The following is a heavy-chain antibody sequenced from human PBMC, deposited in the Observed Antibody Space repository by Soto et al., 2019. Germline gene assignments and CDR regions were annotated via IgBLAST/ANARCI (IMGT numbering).Heavy chain of an antibody. CDR1: GGSISSNSYY. Sequence: SETLSLTCTVSGGSISSNSYYWGWIRQPPGKGLEWIGSVYYSGTTYYNPSLKSRVTISVDTSKNQFSLKLSSVTAADTAVYYCARRGGYSGYDVVTAIDSWGQGILVTVSS. CDR3: ARRGGYSGYDVVTAIDS. J-gene: IGHJ4*02. V-gene: IGHV4-39*01. CDR2: VYYSGTT. D-gene: IGHD5-12*01.